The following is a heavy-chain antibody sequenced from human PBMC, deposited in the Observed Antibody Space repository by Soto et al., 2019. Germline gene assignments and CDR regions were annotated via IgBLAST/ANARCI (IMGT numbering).Heavy chain of an antibody. CDR3: VRAGNGDYGLRYSWFDP. J-gene: IGHJ5*02. Sequence: EVQLVESGGGLVNPGGSLRLSCAASGFTFSSYDMNWVRQAPGKGLEWVSYISSSSTSSSYIYYADSVKGRFTISRDNAKNSLYLQMNSLRGEDTAVYYCVRAGNGDYGLRYSWFDPWGQGTLVTVSS. CDR1: GFTFSSYD. CDR2: ISSSSTSSSYI. V-gene: IGHV3-21*02. D-gene: IGHD4-17*01.